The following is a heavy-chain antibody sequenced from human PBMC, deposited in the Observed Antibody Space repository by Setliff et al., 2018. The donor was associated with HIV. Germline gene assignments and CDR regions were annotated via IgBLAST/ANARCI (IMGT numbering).Heavy chain of an antibody. Sequence: SETLSLTCAVYGGSFSGYYWSWIRQPPGKGLEWIGEINHSGSTNYNPSLKSRVTISVDTSKNQFSLKLSSVTAADTAVYYCARDTGAAADINDAFDIWGQGTMVTVSS. CDR3: ARDTGAAADINDAFDI. V-gene: IGHV4-34*01. CDR1: GGSFSGYY. D-gene: IGHD6-13*01. J-gene: IGHJ3*02. CDR2: INHSGST.